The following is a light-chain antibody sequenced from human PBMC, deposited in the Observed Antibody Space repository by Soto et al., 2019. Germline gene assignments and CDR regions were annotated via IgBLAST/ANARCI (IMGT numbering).Light chain of an antibody. CDR3: QQYNSYPWWT. V-gene: IGKV1-5*03. Sequence: DIQMTQSPSTLSASVGDRVTITCRASQSISSWLAWYQQKPGKDPKLLIYKASSLESGVPSRFSGSGSGTEFTLTISSLQPDDFATYYCQQYNSYPWWTFGQGTKVEIK. CDR2: KAS. CDR1: QSISSW. J-gene: IGKJ1*01.